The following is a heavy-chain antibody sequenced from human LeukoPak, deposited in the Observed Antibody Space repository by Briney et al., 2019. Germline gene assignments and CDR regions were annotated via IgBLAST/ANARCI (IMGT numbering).Heavy chain of an antibody. CDR3: AREFGSKGMDV. Sequence: GGSLRLSCAASGFTVSSNYMSWVRQAPGKGLEWVSVIYSGGSTYYADSVKGRFTISRDNSKNTLYLQMNSLRAEDTAVYHCAREFGSKGMDVWGQGTTVTVSS. J-gene: IGHJ6*02. CDR2: IYSGGST. D-gene: IGHD3-10*01. V-gene: IGHV3-66*01. CDR1: GFTVSSNY.